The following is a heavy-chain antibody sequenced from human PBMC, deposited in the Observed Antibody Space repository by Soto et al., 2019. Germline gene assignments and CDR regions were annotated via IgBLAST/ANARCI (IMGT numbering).Heavy chain of an antibody. D-gene: IGHD3-3*02. CDR1: GYSFTSYW. Sequence: PGESLKISCKGSGYSFTSYWIGWVRQMPGKGLEWMGIIYPGGADTGYSPSFQGQVTVSVDKSISTAYLQWSSLKASDTAMYYCARHEQIISPGSNYYCMDGWGQGTTVTVSS. J-gene: IGHJ6*02. V-gene: IGHV5-51*01. CDR3: ARHEQIISPGSNYYCMDG. CDR2: IYPGGADT.